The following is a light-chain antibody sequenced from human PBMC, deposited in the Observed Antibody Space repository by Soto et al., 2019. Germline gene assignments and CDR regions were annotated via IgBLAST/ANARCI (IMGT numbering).Light chain of an antibody. CDR1: QSISTY. V-gene: IGKV1-39*01. CDR2: TAS. CDR3: QQSYSSSRT. Sequence: DIQLTQSPSSLSASVGDRVTITCRARQSISTYLNWYQHKPGKAPKLLIYTASSLQSGVPSRFSGSGSRTDFTLTISSLQPEDFGTYYCQQSYSSSRTFGQGTKVEVK. J-gene: IGKJ1*01.